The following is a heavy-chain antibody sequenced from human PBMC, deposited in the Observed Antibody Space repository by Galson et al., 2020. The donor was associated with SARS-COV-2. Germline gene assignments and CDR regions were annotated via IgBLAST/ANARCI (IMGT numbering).Heavy chain of an antibody. CDR1: GFIFRSFG. CDR2: IWYDGSYK. D-gene: IGHD2-15*01. CDR3: ARASDHDSGGESLHH. J-gene: IGHJ1*01. Sequence: GGSLRLSCAASGFIFRSFGMNWVRRAPGKGLEWVAIIWYDGSYKYYADSVKGRFTISRDNSKSLLYLQMDRLRAEDTALYYCARASDHDSGGESLHHWGQGTLVTVSS. V-gene: IGHV3-33*01.